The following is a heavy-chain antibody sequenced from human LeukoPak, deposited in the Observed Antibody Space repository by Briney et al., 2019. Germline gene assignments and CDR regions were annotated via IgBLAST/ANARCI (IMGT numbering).Heavy chain of an antibody. D-gene: IGHD4-17*01. J-gene: IGHJ4*02. CDR1: GGSISSYY. Sequence: PSETLSLTCTVSGGSISSYYWSWIRQPPGKGLEWIGYIYYSGSTNYNPSLKSRVTISVDTSKNQFSLKLSSVTAADTAVYYCARHGYGDYGDYWGQGTLVTVSS. CDR3: ARHGYGDYGDY. CDR2: IYYSGST. V-gene: IGHV4-59*08.